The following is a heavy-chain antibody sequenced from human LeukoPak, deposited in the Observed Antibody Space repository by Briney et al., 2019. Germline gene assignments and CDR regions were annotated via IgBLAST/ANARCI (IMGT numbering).Heavy chain of an antibody. V-gene: IGHV4-59*01. D-gene: IGHD6-6*01. J-gene: IGHJ5*02. CDR3: ARATYGSIAALGTLNWFDP. Sequence: SETLSLTCTVSGGSITSYYWSWIRQPPGKGLEWIGYIYYTGSTNYNPSLKSRVTISVDTSTNQFSLKLSSVTAADTAVYYCARATYGSIAALGTLNWFDPWGQGTLVTVSS. CDR2: IYYTGST. CDR1: GGSITSYY.